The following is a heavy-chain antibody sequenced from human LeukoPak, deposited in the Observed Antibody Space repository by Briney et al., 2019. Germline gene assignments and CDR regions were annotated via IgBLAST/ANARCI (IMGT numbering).Heavy chain of an antibody. CDR2: FNVGTGNT. Sequence: ASVKASCKASGYTFTSYAMHWVRQAPGQRFEWMGWFNVGTGNTKYSQEFQGRVTITRDTSTSTAYMELSSLRSEDMAVYYCARDAYSCGPPAAPNYFDYWGQGTLVTVSS. V-gene: IGHV1-3*03. D-gene: IGHD5-18*01. CDR3: ARDAYSCGPPAAPNYFDY. J-gene: IGHJ4*02. CDR1: GYTFTSYA.